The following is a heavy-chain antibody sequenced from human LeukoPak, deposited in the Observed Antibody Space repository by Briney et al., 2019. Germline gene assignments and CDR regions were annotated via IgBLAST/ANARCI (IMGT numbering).Heavy chain of an antibody. D-gene: IGHD3-22*01. V-gene: IGHV1-2*02. J-gene: IGHJ3*02. CDR3: ASYYYDSSGYSLSYAFDI. CDR2: INPNSGGT. CDR1: GYTFTCYY. Sequence: ASVKVSCKASGYTFTCYYMHWVRQAPGQGLEWMGWINPNSGGTNYAQKFQGRVTMTRDTSISTAYMELSRLRSDDTAVYYCASYYYDSSGYSLSYAFDIWGQGTMVTVSS.